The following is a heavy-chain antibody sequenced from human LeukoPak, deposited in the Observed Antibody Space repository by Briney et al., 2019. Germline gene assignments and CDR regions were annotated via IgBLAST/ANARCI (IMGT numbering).Heavy chain of an antibody. D-gene: IGHD2/OR15-2a*01. CDR2: IRYDGTTE. CDR3: ATDGIPSATALAK. J-gene: IGHJ4*02. CDR1: GFTFSTFG. V-gene: IGHV3-30*02. Sequence: GGSLRLSCAASGFTFSTFGMHWVRQAPGKGLEWVAFIRYDGTTEHYADSVKGRFTISRDNSKNNLFLQMTRMRPQDTAVYYCATDGIPSATALAKWGQGTLVTVSS.